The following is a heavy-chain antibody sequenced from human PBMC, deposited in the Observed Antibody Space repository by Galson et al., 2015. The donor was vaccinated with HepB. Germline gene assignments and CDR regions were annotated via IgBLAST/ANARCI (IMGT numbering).Heavy chain of an antibody. CDR2: LSTTGTTI. Sequence: SLPLSCAASGFTFSTSTKNWVRQAPGNGLEWVSYLSTTGTTIYYADYVKGRFTVSRDNAKKSLFLQMNSLRDDDTAVYYCARVRFVAREYWFFDLWGRGTLVTVSS. V-gene: IGHV3-48*02. J-gene: IGHJ2*01. CDR3: ARVRFVAREYWFFDL. CDR1: GFTFSTST. D-gene: IGHD3-10*01.